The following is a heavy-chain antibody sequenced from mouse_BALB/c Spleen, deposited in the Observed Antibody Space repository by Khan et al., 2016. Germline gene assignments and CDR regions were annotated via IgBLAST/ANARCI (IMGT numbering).Heavy chain of an antibody. CDR3: SRWPIFDDYGVTY. CDR1: GHSFLNHT. J-gene: IGHJ3*01. V-gene: IGHV1-4*01. Sequence: QVQLQQSGAELARPGASVKMSCKASGHSFLNHTIHWVKQRPGQGLEWIGYINPRSDYTNYNQKFKDKATLTADKSSSTAYMRLDSLPSEDSAVFYGSRWPIFDDYGVTYWGQGTLVTVSA. CDR2: INPRSDYT. D-gene: IGHD2-4*01.